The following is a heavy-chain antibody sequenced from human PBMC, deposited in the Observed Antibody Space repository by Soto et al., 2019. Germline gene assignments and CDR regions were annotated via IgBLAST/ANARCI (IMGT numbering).Heavy chain of an antibody. CDR3: ARGNVVAIDY. Sequence: SETLSLTCAVSGGSIXSGGYSWSWIRQPPGKGLEWIGYIYHSGSTYYNPSLKSRVTISVDRSKNQFSLKLSSVTAADTAVYYCARGNVVAIDYWGQGTLVTVSS. CDR1: GGSIXSGGYS. CDR2: IYHSGST. J-gene: IGHJ4*02. D-gene: IGHD2-21*01. V-gene: IGHV4-30-2*01.